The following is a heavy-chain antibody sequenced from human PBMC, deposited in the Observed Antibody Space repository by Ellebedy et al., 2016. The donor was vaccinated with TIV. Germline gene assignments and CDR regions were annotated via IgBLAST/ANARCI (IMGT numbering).Heavy chain of an antibody. J-gene: IGHJ4*02. CDR3: ARVTRYLYDRSGYYWGY. CDR1: GGTFSSYA. D-gene: IGHD3-22*01. CDR2: IRPLFGPP. V-gene: IGHV1-69*13. Sequence: ASVKVSXXASGGTFSSYAITWVRQPPGQGLEWMGGIRPLFGPPNYARKFQGRVTITADGSTSTAYMELSSLRSEDTAVYYCARVTRYLYDRSGYYWGYWGQGTLVTVSS.